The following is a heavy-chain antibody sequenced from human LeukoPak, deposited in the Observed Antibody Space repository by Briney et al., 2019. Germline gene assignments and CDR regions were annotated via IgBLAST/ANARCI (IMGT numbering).Heavy chain of an antibody. Sequence: SETLSLTCTVSGGSISSYYWSWIRQPPGKGLEWIGYIYYSGSTFHNPSLKSRVTISVDTSKNQFSLKLSSVTAADTAVYYCARDRRYYYGSGSYDLGMDVWGQGTTVTVSS. CDR2: IYYSGST. D-gene: IGHD3-10*01. V-gene: IGHV4-30-4*01. CDR3: ARDRRYYYGSGSYDLGMDV. CDR1: GGSISSYY. J-gene: IGHJ6*02.